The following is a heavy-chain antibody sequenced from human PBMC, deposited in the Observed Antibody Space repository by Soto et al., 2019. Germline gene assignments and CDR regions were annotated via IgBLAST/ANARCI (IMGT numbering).Heavy chain of an antibody. CDR3: ARAEYTSGWYFMGIDY. J-gene: IGHJ4*02. Sequence: QVQMVESGGGVVQPGKSLRLSCAASGFTLSSFAMHWVRQAPGKGLEWVAVTSSDGSKEYYADSVKGRFTISRDNSKITLYLQMNSLRADDTAVFYCARAEYTSGWYFMGIDYWGQGTLVTVSS. D-gene: IGHD6-19*01. CDR1: GFTLSSFA. V-gene: IGHV3-30*04. CDR2: TSSDGSKE.